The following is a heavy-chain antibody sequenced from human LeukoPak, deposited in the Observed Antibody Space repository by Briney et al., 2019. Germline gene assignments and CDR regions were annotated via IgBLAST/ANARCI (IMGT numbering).Heavy chain of an antibody. CDR2: ISYDGSNK. V-gene: IGHV3-30*18. CDR1: GFTFSSYG. Sequence: GGSLRLSCAASGFTFSSYGMHWVRQAPGKGLEWVAVISYDGSNKYYADSVKGRFTISRDNSKNTLYLQRNSLRAEDTAVYYCAKDDQFDYWGQGTLVTVSS. J-gene: IGHJ4*02. CDR3: AKDDQFDY.